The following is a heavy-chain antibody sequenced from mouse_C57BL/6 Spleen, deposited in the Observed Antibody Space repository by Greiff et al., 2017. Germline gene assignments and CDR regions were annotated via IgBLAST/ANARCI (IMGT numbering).Heavy chain of an antibody. J-gene: IGHJ3*01. CDR1: GFTFSDYG. Sequence: DVMLVESGGGLVKPGGSLKLSCAASGFTFSDYGMHWVRQAPEKGLEWVAYIRSGSSTIYYADTVKGRFPISRDNAKNTLFLQMTSLRSEDTAMYYCAREVDSYWGQGTLVTVSA. CDR2: IRSGSSTI. CDR3: AREVDSY. V-gene: IGHV5-17*01.